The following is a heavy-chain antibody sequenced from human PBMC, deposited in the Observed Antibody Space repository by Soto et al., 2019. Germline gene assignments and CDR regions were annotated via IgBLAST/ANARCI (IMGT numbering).Heavy chain of an antibody. CDR3: ARDRYSYDSRAYQGVDWYFDL. D-gene: IGHD3-22*01. V-gene: IGHV3-33*01. CDR2: IRYDGSHE. J-gene: IGHJ2*01. Sequence: PGGSLRLSCAASGFIFSNYGMHWVRQAPGKGLEWVAVIRYDGSHESYADSVKGRFTISRDNSKNTLFLQMHSLRAEDTAVYYYARDRYSYDSRAYQGVDWYFDLWGRGTLVTVSS. CDR1: GFIFSNYG.